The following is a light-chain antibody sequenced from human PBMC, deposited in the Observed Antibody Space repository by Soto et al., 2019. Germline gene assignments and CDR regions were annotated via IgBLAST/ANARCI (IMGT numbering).Light chain of an antibody. J-gene: IGLJ1*01. CDR3: SSYTNSSTYV. V-gene: IGLV2-14*01. Sequence: QSVLTQPASVSGSPGQSITISCTGARSDFGSYNYVSWYQQHPGKAPKVMIYGVSNRPSGVSNRFSGSKSGSTASLTISGLQAEDEADYYCSSYTNSSTYVFGTGTKVTVL. CDR2: GVS. CDR1: RSDFGSYNY.